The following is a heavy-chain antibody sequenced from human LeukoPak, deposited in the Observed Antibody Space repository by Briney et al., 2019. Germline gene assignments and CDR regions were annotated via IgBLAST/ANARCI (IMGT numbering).Heavy chain of an antibody. V-gene: IGHV3-7*01. CDR3: VRIRFGESFFDY. Sequence: GGSLRLSCEASGFTFSSYWMSWVRQAPGKGLEWVANIKEDGSEKYYVDSVKGRFTIPRDNAKNSLYLQMNSLRAADTAVYYCVRIRFGESFFDYWGQGTLVTVSS. D-gene: IGHD3-10*01. CDR1: GFTFSSYW. CDR2: IKEDGSEK. J-gene: IGHJ4*02.